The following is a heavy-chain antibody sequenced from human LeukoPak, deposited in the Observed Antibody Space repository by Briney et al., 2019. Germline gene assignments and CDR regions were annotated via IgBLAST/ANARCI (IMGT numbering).Heavy chain of an antibody. Sequence: PGGCLILSFSASGFTLDDYAVASVRQAPGKGLGWVSGISWKRGTIGYAASVKGQFTNSKDNAKNSLYLQMNSLRAEDTALYYCAKDSHPRLMADSSLDYWGQGTLVTVSS. V-gene: IGHV3-9*01. J-gene: IGHJ4*02. CDR1: GFTLDDYA. CDR3: AKDSHPRLMADSSLDY. D-gene: IGHD5-18*01. CDR2: ISWKRGTI.